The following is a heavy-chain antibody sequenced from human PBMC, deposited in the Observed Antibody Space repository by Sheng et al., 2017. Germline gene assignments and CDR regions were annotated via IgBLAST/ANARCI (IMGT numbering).Heavy chain of an antibody. CDR3: AKDRSYCSDSSCSARGVDY. D-gene: IGHD2-2*01. V-gene: IGHV3-30*02. CDR1: GFTFSSYG. J-gene: IGHJ4*02. Sequence: QVQLVESGGGVAQPGGSLRLSCTASGFTFSSYGMHWVRQAPGKGLEWVAFIRYDASNKYYADSVKGRFTISRDNSKNTVYLQMDSLRPEDTAVYYCAKDRSYCSDSSCSARGVDYWGQVTLVTVSS. CDR2: IRYDASNK.